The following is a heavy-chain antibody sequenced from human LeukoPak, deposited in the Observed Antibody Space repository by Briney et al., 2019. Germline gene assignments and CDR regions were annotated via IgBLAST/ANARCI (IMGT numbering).Heavy chain of an antibody. Sequence: GGSLRLSCAASGFTFSSYAMSWVRQAPGKGLEWVSAISGSGDSTYYADSVKGRFTISRDNSKKTLYLQLNSLRAEDTAVYYCAKSPPGLSYYYYYMDVWGKGTTVTVSS. CDR1: GFTFSSYA. CDR2: ISGSGDST. V-gene: IGHV3-23*01. D-gene: IGHD1-14*01. CDR3: AKSPPGLSYYYYYMDV. J-gene: IGHJ6*03.